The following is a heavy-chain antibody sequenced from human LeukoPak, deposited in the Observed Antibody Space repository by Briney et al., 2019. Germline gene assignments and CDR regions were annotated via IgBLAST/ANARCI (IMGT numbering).Heavy chain of an antibody. CDR1: GCTFSSYA. CDR2: IIPILGIA. Sequence: ASVKVSCKGSGCTFSSYAISWVRQAPGQGRAWVGRIIPILGIANYAQKFQGRVTISADKSTSTAYMELRSLRSEDTAVYYCARDAGYSSSWTDYWGQGTLVTVSS. CDR3: ARDAGYSSSWTDY. J-gene: IGHJ4*02. V-gene: IGHV1-69*04. D-gene: IGHD6-13*01.